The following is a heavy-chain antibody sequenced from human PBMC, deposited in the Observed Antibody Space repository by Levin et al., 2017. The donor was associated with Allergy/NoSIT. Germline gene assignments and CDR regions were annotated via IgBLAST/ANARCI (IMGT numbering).Heavy chain of an antibody. CDR2: INPNTGGT. J-gene: IGHJ5*02. Sequence: GESLKISCKTSGYPFTAYYMHWVRQAPGQGLEWMGWINPNTGGTDFAQKFQGRVTMSTDTSISTAYMELASLRSDDTAVYYCARRRGAIAAADPWGQGTLVTVSS. V-gene: IGHV1-2*02. CDR3: ARRRGAIAAADP. CDR1: GYPFTAYY. D-gene: IGHD6-13*01.